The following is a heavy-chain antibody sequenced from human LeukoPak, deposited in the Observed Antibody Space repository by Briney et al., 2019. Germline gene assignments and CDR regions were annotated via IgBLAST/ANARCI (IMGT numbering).Heavy chain of an antibody. CDR3: ASGPPLLVGGFCEILEFDY. D-gene: IGHD3-10*01. CDR1: GYTFTSYG. Sequence: ASVKVSCTASGYTFTSYGISWVRQAPGQGLEWMGWINAYNGNTNYPQKLQRRVTMTTDTSTSTAYMELRSLRSDYTAVYYCASGPPLLVGGFCEILEFDYWGQGTLVTVSS. J-gene: IGHJ4*02. CDR2: INAYNGNT. V-gene: IGHV1-18*01.